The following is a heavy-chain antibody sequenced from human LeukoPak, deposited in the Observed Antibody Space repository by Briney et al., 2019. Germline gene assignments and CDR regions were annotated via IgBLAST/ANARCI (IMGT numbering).Heavy chain of an antibody. J-gene: IGHJ4*02. CDR1: GYSFTNHW. CDR3: ARHSATRKSGYNGPGY. V-gene: IGHV5-51*01. D-gene: IGHD3-22*01. Sequence: GESLKISCQGSGYSFTNHWIGWVRQMPGKGLEWMGIIYPDDSDTRYSPSFQGQVTISADKSITTAYLQWSSLKASDTAMYYCARHSATRKSGYNGPGYWGQGTLVTVSS. CDR2: IYPDDSDT.